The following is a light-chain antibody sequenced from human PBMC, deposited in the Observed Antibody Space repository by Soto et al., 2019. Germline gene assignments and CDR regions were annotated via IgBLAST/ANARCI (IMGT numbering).Light chain of an antibody. CDR1: QSITSNF. V-gene: IGKV3-20*01. Sequence: EIVLTQSPGTLSLSPGERATLSCRASQSITSNFLAWYLQKPGLPPRLLIYDASSRATGIPDRFNGSGSGTDFTLTISRREPEDFAVYYCQRYGRSPRTFGQGTKLEI. CDR3: QRYGRSPRT. J-gene: IGKJ2*02. CDR2: DAS.